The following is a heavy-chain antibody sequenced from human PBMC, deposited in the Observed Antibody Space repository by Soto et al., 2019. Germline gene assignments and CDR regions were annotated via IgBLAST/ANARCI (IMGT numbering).Heavy chain of an antibody. CDR3: ARVPYCSSRSCYSPGWFDP. CDR1: GFTVSSNY. V-gene: IGHV3-53*04. Sequence: EVQLVESGGGLVQPGGSLRRSCAAAGFTVSSNYMSWVRQAPGKGLEWVSVIYSGGSTYYADSVKGRFTISRHNSKNTLYLQMNSLRAEDTAVYYCARVPYCSSRSCYSPGWFDPWGQGTLVTVSS. D-gene: IGHD2-15*01. J-gene: IGHJ5*02. CDR2: IYSGGST.